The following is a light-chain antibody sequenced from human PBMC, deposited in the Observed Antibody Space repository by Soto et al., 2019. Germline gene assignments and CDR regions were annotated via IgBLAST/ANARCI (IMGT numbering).Light chain of an antibody. CDR3: QQYYTTPPT. CDR1: QSVLFNSDNKNY. V-gene: IGKV4-1*01. Sequence: DIVMTQSPDSLTVSLGERATINCKSSQSVLFNSDNKNYLAWYQQNPGQPPKLLIYWASTRESGVPDRFSGSGSGTDFTLTISSLQAEDVAVYYCQQYYTTPPTFGPGTKVDIK. J-gene: IGKJ3*01. CDR2: WAS.